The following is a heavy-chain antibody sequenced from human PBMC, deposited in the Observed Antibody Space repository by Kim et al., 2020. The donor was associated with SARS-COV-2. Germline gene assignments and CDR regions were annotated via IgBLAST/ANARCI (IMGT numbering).Heavy chain of an antibody. CDR1: GGSISSGGYY. CDR3: ARARRSMIVVEHFDY. J-gene: IGHJ4*02. D-gene: IGHD3-22*01. V-gene: IGHV4-31*03. Sequence: SETLSLTCTVSGGSISSGGYYWSWIRQHPGKGLEWIGYIYYSGSTYYNPSLKSRVTISVDTSKNQFSLKLSSVTAADTAVYYCARARRSMIVVEHFDYWGQGTLVTVSS. CDR2: IYYSGST.